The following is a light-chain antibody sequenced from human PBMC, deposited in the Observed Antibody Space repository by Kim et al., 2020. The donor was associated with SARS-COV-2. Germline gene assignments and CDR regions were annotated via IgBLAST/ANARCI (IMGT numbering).Light chain of an antibody. J-gene: IGLJ2*01. CDR3: QAWDSSTARGV. Sequence: PGQTASITCAGDKLGDKYACWYQQKPGQSPGLVIYQDSKRPSGIPERFSGSNSGNTATLTISGTQAMDEADYYCQAWDSSTARGVFGGGTQLTVL. V-gene: IGLV3-1*01. CDR2: QDS. CDR1: KLGDKY.